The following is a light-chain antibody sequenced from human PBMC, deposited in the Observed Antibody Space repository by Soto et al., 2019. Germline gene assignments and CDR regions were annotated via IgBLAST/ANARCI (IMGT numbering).Light chain of an antibody. CDR3: QQANSFPRT. CDR2: SAS. CDR1: QGFSTW. Sequence: DLQMPQSPSSVSASVGDRVTITCRASQGFSTWLAWYRRKPGRAPELLIYSASSLHSGVPSRFSGSGSGTDFTLTISSLQPEDFATYYCQQANSFPRTFGGGTEVEIK. V-gene: IGKV1-12*01. J-gene: IGKJ4*01.